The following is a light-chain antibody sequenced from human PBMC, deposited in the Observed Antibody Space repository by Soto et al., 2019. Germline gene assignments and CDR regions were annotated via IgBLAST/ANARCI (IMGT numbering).Light chain of an antibody. J-gene: IGKJ4*01. Sequence: IQLTQSPSSLSGSVGDRFTVTCRASQDIAIYLAWYQQKPGEAPKLLIYAASTLYGGVPSRFSGSGSGTDFALTITSLQAEDFATYYCQQLRMYPSTFGGGTKVDTK. CDR2: AAS. CDR1: QDIAIY. CDR3: QQLRMYPST. V-gene: IGKV1-9*01.